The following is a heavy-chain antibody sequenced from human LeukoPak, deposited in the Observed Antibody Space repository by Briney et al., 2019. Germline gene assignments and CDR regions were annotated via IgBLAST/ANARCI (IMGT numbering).Heavy chain of an antibody. CDR3: ARDPITIAVGVDY. Sequence: SETLSLTCTVSGGSISSNSYYWGWIRQPPGKGLEWIGSFYYSGSTYYNPSLKSRVTISVDTSKNQFSLKLSSVTAADTAVYYCARDPITIAVGVDYWGQGTLVTVSS. V-gene: IGHV4-39*07. CDR1: GGSISSNSYY. J-gene: IGHJ4*02. CDR2: FYYSGST. D-gene: IGHD6-19*01.